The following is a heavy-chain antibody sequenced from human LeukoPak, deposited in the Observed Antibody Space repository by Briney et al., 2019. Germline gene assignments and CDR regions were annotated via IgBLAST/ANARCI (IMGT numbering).Heavy chain of an antibody. D-gene: IGHD7-27*01. CDR2: IYPGDSDT. CDR3: ARGERGNWGLYHFDY. Sequence: GESLKISCKGSGYSFTNYWIGWVRQMPGKGLEWMGIIYPGDSDTRYSPSFQGQVTISADKSISTAYLQWSSLKASDTAMYYCARGERGNWGLYHFDYWGQGTLVTASS. CDR1: GYSFTNYW. V-gene: IGHV5-51*01. J-gene: IGHJ4*02.